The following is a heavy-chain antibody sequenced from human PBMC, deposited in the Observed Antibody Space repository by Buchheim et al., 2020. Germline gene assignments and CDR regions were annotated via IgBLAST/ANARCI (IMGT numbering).Heavy chain of an antibody. J-gene: IGHJ4*02. Sequence: EVQLVESGGGLVKPGGSLRLSCAASGFTFSNAWMSWVRQAPGKGLEWVGRIKSKTDGGTTDYAAPVKGRFTISRDDSQNTLYLQMNSLKTEDTAVYYCTTIHRWYYYDSSGYYGVDYWGQGTL. CDR3: TTIHRWYYYDSSGYYGVDY. V-gene: IGHV3-15*01. CDR1: GFTFSNAW. CDR2: IKSKTDGGTT. D-gene: IGHD3-22*01.